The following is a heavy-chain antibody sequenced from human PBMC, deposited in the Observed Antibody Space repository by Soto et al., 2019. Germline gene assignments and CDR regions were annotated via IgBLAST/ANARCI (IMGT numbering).Heavy chain of an antibody. J-gene: IGHJ5*02. CDR2: IYHSGST. V-gene: IGHV4-30-2*01. CDR1: GGSISSGGYS. Sequence: KPSETLSLTCAVSGGSISSGGYSWSWIRQPPGKGLEWIGYIYHSGSTYYNPSLKSRVTISVDRSKNQFSLKLSSVTAADTAVYYCARADRSRSPTWFDPWGQGTLVTVSS. D-gene: IGHD6-13*01. CDR3: ARADRSRSPTWFDP.